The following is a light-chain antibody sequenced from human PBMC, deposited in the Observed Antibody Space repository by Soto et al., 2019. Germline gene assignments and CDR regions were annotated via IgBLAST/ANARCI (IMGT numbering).Light chain of an antibody. Sequence: IVMTQSPATLSVSPGEPATLSCRASQSIGTNLAWYQQKPGQPPRLLIYATSSRATGTPDRFSGSGSGTEFTLIISRLEPEDFAVYYCQQYGSSVLTFGGGTKVDIK. CDR2: ATS. CDR3: QQYGSSVLT. V-gene: IGKV3-20*01. J-gene: IGKJ4*01. CDR1: QSIGTN.